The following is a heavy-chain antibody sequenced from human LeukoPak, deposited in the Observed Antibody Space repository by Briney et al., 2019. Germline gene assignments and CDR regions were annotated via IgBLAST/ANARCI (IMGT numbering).Heavy chain of an antibody. D-gene: IGHD5-24*01. CDR3: AKDIRDGYSFDY. CDR2: ISGSGGST. V-gene: IGHV3-23*01. J-gene: IGHJ4*02. Sequence: PGGSLRLSCAASGFTFSSYWMHWVRQAPGKGLEWVSAISGSGGSTYYADSVKGRFTISRDNSKNTLYLQMNSLRAEDTAVYYCAKDIRDGYSFDYWGQGTLVTVSS. CDR1: GFTFSSYW.